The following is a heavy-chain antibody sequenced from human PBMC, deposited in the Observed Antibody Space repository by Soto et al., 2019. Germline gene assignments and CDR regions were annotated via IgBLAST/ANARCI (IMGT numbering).Heavy chain of an antibody. V-gene: IGHV1-18*01. J-gene: IGHJ6*02. CDR3: ARRGYSYGLPSHAYYYGMDV. Sequence: GASVKVSCKASGYTFTSYGISWVRQAPGQGLEWMGWISAYYGNANYAQKLQGRVTITADASTSTAYMELSSLRSEDTAVYYCARRGYSYGLPSHAYYYGMDVWGQGTTVTVSS. D-gene: IGHD5-18*01. CDR2: ISAYYGNA. CDR1: GYTFTSYG.